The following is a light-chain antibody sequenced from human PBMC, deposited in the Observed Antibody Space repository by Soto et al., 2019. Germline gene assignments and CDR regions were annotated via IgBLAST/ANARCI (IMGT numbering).Light chain of an antibody. CDR3: QQYSTSLT. J-gene: IGKJ3*01. V-gene: IGKV3-20*01. Sequence: EIVLTQSPGTLSLSPGERATLSCRASQSVSSSYLAWYQQKPGPAPRLLIYGASSRATGLPGRFSGSWSGTVFTPTISRLPPEDSAFYYCQQYSTSLTFGPGTKVDIK. CDR2: GAS. CDR1: QSVSSSY.